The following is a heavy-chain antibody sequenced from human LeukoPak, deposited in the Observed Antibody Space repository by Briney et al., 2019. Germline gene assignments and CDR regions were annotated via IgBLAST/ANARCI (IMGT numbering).Heavy chain of an antibody. CDR2: IYYSGST. D-gene: IGHD4-23*01. J-gene: IGHJ3*02. CDR3: ARGVTTVVGFAAFDI. Sequence: SETLSLTCTVSGGSISSSSYYWGWIRQPPGKGLEWIGSIYYSGSTYYNPSLKSRVTISVDTSKNQFSLKLSSVTAADTAVYYCARGVTTVVGFAAFDIWGQGTMVTVSS. CDR1: GGSISSSSYY. V-gene: IGHV4-39*07.